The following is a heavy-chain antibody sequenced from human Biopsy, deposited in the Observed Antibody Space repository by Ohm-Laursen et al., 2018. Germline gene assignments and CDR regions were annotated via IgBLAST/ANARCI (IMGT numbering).Heavy chain of an antibody. CDR2: INAKTGDT. V-gene: IGHV1-2*02. CDR3: TRGGYYYDSLAYYYWFDP. CDR1: GYTFTGYH. D-gene: IGHD3-22*01. Sequence: ASVKVSCNASGYTFTGYHVHWVRQAPGQGLEWMGWINAKTGDTNYAQKFQGRVTMTRDTSISTAYVDLGSLRSDDTAVYYCTRGGYYYDSLAYYYWFDPWGQGTLVTVSS. J-gene: IGHJ5*02.